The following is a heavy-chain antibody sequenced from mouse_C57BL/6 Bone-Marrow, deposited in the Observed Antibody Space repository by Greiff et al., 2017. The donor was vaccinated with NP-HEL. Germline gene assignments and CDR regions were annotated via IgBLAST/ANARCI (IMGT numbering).Heavy chain of an antibody. J-gene: IGHJ1*03. CDR2: IHPNSGST. Sequence: VQLQQPGAELVKPGASVKLSCKASGYTFTSYWMHWVKQRPGQGLEWIGMIHPNSGSTNYNEKFKSKATLTVDKSSSTAYMQLSSLTSEDSAVYYCARRGIYYGNLYWYFDVWGTGTTVTVSS. V-gene: IGHV1-64*01. CDR1: GYTFTSYW. CDR3: ARRGIYYGNLYWYFDV. D-gene: IGHD2-1*01.